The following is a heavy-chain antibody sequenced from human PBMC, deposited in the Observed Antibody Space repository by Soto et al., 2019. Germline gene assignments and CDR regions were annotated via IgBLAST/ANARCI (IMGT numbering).Heavy chain of an antibody. D-gene: IGHD5-12*01. CDR1: GFTFSSYG. CDR2: IWYDGSNK. V-gene: IGHV3-33*01. Sequence: GGSLILSCAASGFTFSSYGMHWVRQAPGKGLEWVAVIWYDGSNKYYADSVKGRFTISRDNSKNTLYLQMNSLRAEDTAVYYCARDQDIEATIPNSDAFDIWGQGTMFTVSS. CDR3: ARDQDIEATIPNSDAFDI. J-gene: IGHJ3*02.